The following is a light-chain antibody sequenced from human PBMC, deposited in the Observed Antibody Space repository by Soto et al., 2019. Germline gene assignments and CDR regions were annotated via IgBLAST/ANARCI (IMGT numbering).Light chain of an antibody. CDR3: QQYGSYPLT. Sequence: EVVMTQSPATLSVSPGERATLSCRASQSVNIYLAWYQQKPGQAPRLLIFGASYRATGIPARFSGSGSGTEFNLTISSLQSEDFAVYYCQQYGSYPLTFGGGTKVDIK. V-gene: IGKV3D-15*01. CDR1: QSVNIY. CDR2: GAS. J-gene: IGKJ4*01.